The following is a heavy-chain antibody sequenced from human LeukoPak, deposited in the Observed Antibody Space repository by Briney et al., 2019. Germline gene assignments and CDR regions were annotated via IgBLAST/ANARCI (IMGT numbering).Heavy chain of an antibody. Sequence: GESLKISCMASGYTFSSNWIGWVRQMPGKGLEWMGLIYPGDSDTRYSPSFQGQVTISADKSSSTAYLQWSSLKASDTAMYYCARHRVGIYSRNHAFDIWGQGTMVTVSS. CDR1: GYTFSSNW. V-gene: IGHV5-51*01. D-gene: IGHD1-26*01. CDR3: ARHRVGIYSRNHAFDI. J-gene: IGHJ3*02. CDR2: IYPGDSDT.